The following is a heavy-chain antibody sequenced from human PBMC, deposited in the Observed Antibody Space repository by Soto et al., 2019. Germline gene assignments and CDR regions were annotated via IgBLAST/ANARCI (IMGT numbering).Heavy chain of an antibody. D-gene: IGHD3-22*01. CDR1: GGTFSSYA. V-gene: IGHV1-69*13. J-gene: IGHJ3*02. Sequence: RASVKVSCKASGGTFSSYAISWVRQAPGQGLEWMGGIIPIFGTANYAQKFQGRVTITADESTSTAYMELSSLRSEDTAVYYCARGYYDSSGYATSDAFDIWGQGTMVTVSS. CDR3: ARGYYDSSGYATSDAFDI. CDR2: IIPIFGTA.